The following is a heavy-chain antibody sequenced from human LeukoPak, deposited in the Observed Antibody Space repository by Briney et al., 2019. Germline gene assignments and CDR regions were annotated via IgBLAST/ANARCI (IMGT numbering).Heavy chain of an antibody. CDR2: ISTYNGNT. CDR3: ATASERGPFGY. V-gene: IGHV1-18*01. CDR1: GYTFTSYD. Sequence: ASVKVSCKASGYTFTSYDINWVRQAPGQGLEWMGWISTYNGNTNYAQKLQGRVTMTTDTSTSTAYMELRSLRSDDTAVYYCATASERGPFGYWGQGTLVTVSS. J-gene: IGHJ4*02.